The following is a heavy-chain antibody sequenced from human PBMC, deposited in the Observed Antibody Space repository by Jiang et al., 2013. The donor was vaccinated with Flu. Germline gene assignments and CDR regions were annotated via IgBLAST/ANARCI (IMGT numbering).Heavy chain of an antibody. Sequence: PGLVKPSETLSLTCTVSGGSISSHYWSWIRQPPGKGLEWMGYIDYSGSTNYNPSLKSRVTMSVDTSKNQFSLKVNSVTAADTAVYYCARAIDYNYGMDVWGQGTTVTVSS. J-gene: IGHJ6*02. CDR1: GGSISSHY. CDR3: ARAIDYNYGMDV. CDR2: IDYSGST. V-gene: IGHV4-59*11.